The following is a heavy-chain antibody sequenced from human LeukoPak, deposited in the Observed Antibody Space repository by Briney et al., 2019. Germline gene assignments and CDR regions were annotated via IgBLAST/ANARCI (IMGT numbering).Heavy chain of an antibody. D-gene: IGHD4-17*01. V-gene: IGHV3-21*01. CDR3: ARGREGDYGDYAFDY. CDR1: GFTFSSYS. CDR2: ISSSSSYI. J-gene: IGHJ4*02. Sequence: GGSLRLSCAASGFTFSSYSMNWVRQAPEKGLEWVSSISSSSSYIYYADSVRGRFTISRDNAKNSLYLQMNSLRAEDTAVYYCARGREGDYGDYAFDYWGQGTLVTVSS.